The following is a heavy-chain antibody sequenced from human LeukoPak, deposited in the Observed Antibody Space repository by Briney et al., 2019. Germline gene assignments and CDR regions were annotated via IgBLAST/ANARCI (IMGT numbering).Heavy chain of an antibody. CDR2: ISYDGSNK. CDR3: AKVLRGSSGWYDRGYYGMDV. CDR1: GFTFSSYG. Sequence: PGGSLRLSCAASGFTFSSYGMHWVRQAPGKGLEWVAVISYDGSNKYYADSVKGRFTISRDNSKNTLYLQMNSLRAEDTAVYYCAKVLRGSSGWYDRGYYGMDVWGQGTTVTVSS. D-gene: IGHD6-19*01. J-gene: IGHJ6*02. V-gene: IGHV3-30*18.